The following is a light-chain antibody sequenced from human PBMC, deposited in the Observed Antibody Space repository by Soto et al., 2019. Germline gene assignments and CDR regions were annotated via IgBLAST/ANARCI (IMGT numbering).Light chain of an antibody. Sequence: EIKLNQSPSLLSASIGDRVTITCRASHDISTCLAWYQQKPGKAPNLVISDASTLQSGVPSRFSGSGSGTEFTLTISGLLPEDFAAYHCQQLYTLPFTFGQGTRLAI. V-gene: IGKV1-9*01. J-gene: IGKJ5*01. CDR1: HDISTC. CDR3: QQLYTLPFT. CDR2: DAS.